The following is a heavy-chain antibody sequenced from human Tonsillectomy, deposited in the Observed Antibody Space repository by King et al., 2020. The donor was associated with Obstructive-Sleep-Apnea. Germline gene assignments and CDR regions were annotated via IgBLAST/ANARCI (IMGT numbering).Heavy chain of an antibody. Sequence: VQLVESGGGLVQPGGSLRLSCAASGFTFSSYAMSWVRQAPGKGLEWVSTISGSGGSTYYADSVKGRFTISRDNSKNTLYLQMNSLRAEDTAVYFCAKALGIAVTYFDYWGQGTLVTVSS. J-gene: IGHJ4*02. D-gene: IGHD6-19*01. V-gene: IGHV3-23*04. CDR1: GFTFSSYA. CDR2: ISGSGGST. CDR3: AKALGIAVTYFDY.